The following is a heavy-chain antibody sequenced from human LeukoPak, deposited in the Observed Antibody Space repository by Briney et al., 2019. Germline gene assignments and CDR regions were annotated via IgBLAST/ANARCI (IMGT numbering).Heavy chain of an antibody. Sequence: GGSLRLSCAASGFTVSSNYMSWVRQAPGKGLEWVSVIYSGGSTYYADSVRGRFTISRDNSKNTLYLQMNSLRAEDTAVYYCARRGDYIRDYYYGMDVWGQGTTVTVSS. J-gene: IGHJ6*02. CDR3: ARRGDYIRDYYYGMDV. CDR1: GFTVSSNY. CDR2: IYSGGST. D-gene: IGHD3-10*01. V-gene: IGHV3-66*02.